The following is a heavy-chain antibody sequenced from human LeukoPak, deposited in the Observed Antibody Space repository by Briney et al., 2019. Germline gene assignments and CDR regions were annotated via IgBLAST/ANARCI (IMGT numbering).Heavy chain of an antibody. CDR3: AKLICDSKDCSY. CDR1: EFTVSSNA. CDR2: ISSGGSNT. Sequence: GGSLRLSCAASEFTVSSNALSLVRQAPGKGLEWVSTISSGGSNTYYANSVKGRFTISRDTSKNTLYLQLNSLRVEDTAIYYCAKLICDSKDCSYWGQGTLVTVSS. J-gene: IGHJ4*02. V-gene: IGHV3-23*01. D-gene: IGHD2-21*02.